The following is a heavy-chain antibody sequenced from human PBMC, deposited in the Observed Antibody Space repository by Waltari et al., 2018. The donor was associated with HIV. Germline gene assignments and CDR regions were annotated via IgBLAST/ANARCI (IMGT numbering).Heavy chain of an antibody. V-gene: IGHV1-69*01. D-gene: IGHD6-13*01. Sequence: QVQLIQSGAAVKKPGSSVKVSCKASGVTFSCHPFSWVRQAPGQGLAWMGGVIPIFGTPNYAQKFQGRVTITADESTSTAYMELSGLRSEDTAVYFCARDGNSSIWYSLWVWGQGTRVTVSS. CDR2: VIPIFGTP. J-gene: IGHJ4*02. CDR3: ARDGNSSIWYSLWV. CDR1: GVTFSCHP.